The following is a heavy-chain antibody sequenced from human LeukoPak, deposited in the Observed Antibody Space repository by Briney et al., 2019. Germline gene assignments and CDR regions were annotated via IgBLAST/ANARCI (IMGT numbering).Heavy chain of an antibody. Sequence: SVKVSCKASGGTFSSYAISWVRQAPGQGLEWMGGIIPIFGTANYAQKFQGRVTITTDESTSTAYMELSSLRSEDTAVYYCAREPVGATPFFDYWGQGTLVTVSS. V-gene: IGHV1-69*05. J-gene: IGHJ4*02. CDR2: IIPIFGTA. CDR3: AREPVGATPFFDY. CDR1: GGTFSSYA. D-gene: IGHD1-26*01.